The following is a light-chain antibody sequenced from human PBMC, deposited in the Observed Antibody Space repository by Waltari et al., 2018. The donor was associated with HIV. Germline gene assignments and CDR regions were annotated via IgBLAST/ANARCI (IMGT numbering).Light chain of an antibody. J-gene: IGKJ4*01. CDR2: GAS. Sequence: IGFTQSPATLSFSPGERATLACRASQSVSRSYLAWYQQKPGQSPRLLIYGASSRATGIPDRFSGSGSGTDVNLSISRLEPEDFAVYYCQQYGSSPLTFGGGTKVEIK. CDR3: QQYGSSPLT. V-gene: IGKV3-20*01. CDR1: QSVSRSY.